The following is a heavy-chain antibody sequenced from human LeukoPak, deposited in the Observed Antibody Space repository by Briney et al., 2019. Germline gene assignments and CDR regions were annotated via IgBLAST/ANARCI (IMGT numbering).Heavy chain of an antibody. Sequence: SVKVSCKASGGTFSSYAISWVRQAPGQGLEWMGGIIPIFGTANYAQKFQGRVTITADESTSTAYMELSSLRSEDTAVYYCARGDVVVVAAIRPYYYGMDVWGQGTTVTVSS. D-gene: IGHD2-15*01. CDR1: GGTFSSYA. V-gene: IGHV1-69*13. CDR3: ARGDVVVVAAIRPYYYGMDV. CDR2: IIPIFGTA. J-gene: IGHJ6*02.